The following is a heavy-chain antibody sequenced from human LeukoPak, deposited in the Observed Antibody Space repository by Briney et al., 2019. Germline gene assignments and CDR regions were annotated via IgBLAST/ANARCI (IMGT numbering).Heavy chain of an antibody. CDR1: GYTFTDYY. CDR2: INPNSGGT. D-gene: IGHD4-17*01. Sequence: ASVKVSCKASGYTFTDYYMHWVRQAPGQGLEWMGWINPNSGGTNYAQNFQGRVTMTRNTSITTAYMELSSLRSDDTAVYYCARRSYGDHFDYWGQGTLVAVSS. CDR3: ARRSYGDHFDY. V-gene: IGHV1-2*02. J-gene: IGHJ4*02.